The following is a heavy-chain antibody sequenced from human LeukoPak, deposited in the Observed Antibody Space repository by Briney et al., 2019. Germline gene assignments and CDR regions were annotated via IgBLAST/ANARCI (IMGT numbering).Heavy chain of an antibody. D-gene: IGHD3-3*01. V-gene: IGHV3-15*07. CDR3: TTAPQVRQGITIFGVVMPDFDY. J-gene: IGHJ4*02. CDR1: GFTFSNAW. CDR2: IKSKTDGGTT. Sequence: GGSLRLSCAASGFTFSNAWMNWVRQAPGKGLEWVGRIKSKTDGGTTDYAAPVKGRFTISRDDSKNTLYLQMNSLKTEDTAVYYCTTAPQVRQGITIFGVVMPDFDYWGQGTLVTVSS.